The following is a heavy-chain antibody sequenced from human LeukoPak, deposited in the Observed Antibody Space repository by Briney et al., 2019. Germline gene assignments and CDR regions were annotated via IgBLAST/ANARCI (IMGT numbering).Heavy chain of an antibody. CDR2: ISTSSSSI. D-gene: IGHD1-26*01. Sequence: GGSLRLSCAASGFTFNTYTMNWVRQAPGKGLEWVSSISTSSSSINYADSLKGRFTISRDNAKNSLYLQMNSLRAEDTAVYCCARTFMGATVFRDAFDIWGRGTMVTVSS. CDR3: ARTFMGATVFRDAFDI. CDR1: GFTFNTYT. V-gene: IGHV3-21*01. J-gene: IGHJ3*02.